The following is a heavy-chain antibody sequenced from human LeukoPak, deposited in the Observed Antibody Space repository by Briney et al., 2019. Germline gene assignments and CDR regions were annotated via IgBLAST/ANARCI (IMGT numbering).Heavy chain of an antibody. CDR2: IYTSGST. Sequence: SETLSLTCAVSGGSISSYYWSWLRQPAGKGLEWIGRIYTSGSTNYNPSLKSRVTMSVDTSKNQFSLKLSSVTAADTAVYYCARDIAAAGYDYWGQGTLVTVSS. D-gene: IGHD6-13*01. CDR1: GGSISSYY. J-gene: IGHJ4*02. V-gene: IGHV4-4*07. CDR3: ARDIAAAGYDY.